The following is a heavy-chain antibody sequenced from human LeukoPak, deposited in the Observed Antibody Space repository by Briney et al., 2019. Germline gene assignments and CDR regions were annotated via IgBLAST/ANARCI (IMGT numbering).Heavy chain of an antibody. D-gene: IGHD3-22*01. CDR3: ARVTSSGYYDDAFDI. CDR1: GYTFTGYY. Sequence: VASVKVSCKASGYTFTGYYIHWVRQAPRQGLDWMGWINPNSGGTNYAHNLQGRVTMTRDTSISTASMELSRMRSDDTAVYYCARVTSSGYYDDAFDIWGQGKMVTVSS. J-gene: IGHJ3*02. CDR2: INPNSGGT. V-gene: IGHV1-2*07.